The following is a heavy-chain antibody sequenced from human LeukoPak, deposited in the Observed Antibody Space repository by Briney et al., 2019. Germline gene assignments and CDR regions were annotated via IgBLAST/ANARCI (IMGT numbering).Heavy chain of an antibody. V-gene: IGHV4-39*01. D-gene: IGHD1-14*01. Sequence: SETLSLTCNVSGCSINGNTYYWGWIRQPPGKGLEWIGSIYYSGSAYYNASLKSRVSMSVDTSKNLFSLRVSSVTAADTAVYYCACLSGNRPRGYWGQGTLVTVSS. CDR1: GCSINGNTYY. CDR3: ACLSGNRPRGY. J-gene: IGHJ4*02. CDR2: IYYSGSA.